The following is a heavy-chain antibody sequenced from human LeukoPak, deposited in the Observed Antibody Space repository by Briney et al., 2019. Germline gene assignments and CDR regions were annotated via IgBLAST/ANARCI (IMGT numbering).Heavy chain of an antibody. D-gene: IGHD3-9*01. CDR3: ARSKDILTGYCFNY. V-gene: IGHV4-59*01. Sequence: SETLSLTCTVSGGSISSYYWSWIRQPPGKGLEWIGYIYYSGSTNYNPSLKSRVTISVDTSKKQFSLKLSSVTAADTAVYYCARSKDILTGYCFNYWGQGTLVTVSS. CDR1: GGSISSYY. CDR2: IYYSGST. J-gene: IGHJ4*02.